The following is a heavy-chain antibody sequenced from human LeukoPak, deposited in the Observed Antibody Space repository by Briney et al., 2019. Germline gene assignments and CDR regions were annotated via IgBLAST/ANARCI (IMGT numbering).Heavy chain of an antibody. CDR2: ISSSSSYI. CDR1: GFTLGGHD. J-gene: IGHJ6*02. Sequence: GGSLRLSCTASGFTLGGHDMHWVRQAPGKGLEWVSSISSSSSYIYYADSVKGRFTISRDNAKNSLYLQMNSLRAEDTAVYYCARDGDDILTGYPTGMDVWGQGTTVTVSS. CDR3: ARDGDDILTGYPTGMDV. V-gene: IGHV3-21*01. D-gene: IGHD3-9*01.